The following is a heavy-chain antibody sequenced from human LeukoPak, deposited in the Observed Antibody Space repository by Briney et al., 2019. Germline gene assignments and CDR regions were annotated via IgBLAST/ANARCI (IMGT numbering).Heavy chain of an antibody. CDR1: GYTFTGYY. CDR3: ASQLPSQYFDWLTYNWFDP. J-gene: IGHJ5*02. CDR2: INPNSGGT. V-gene: IGHV1-2*02. D-gene: IGHD3-9*01. Sequence: ASVKVSCKAPGYTFTGYYMHWVRQAPGQGLEWMGWINPNSGGTNYAQKFQGRVTMTRDTSISTAYMELSRLRSDDTAVYYCASQLPSQYFDWLTYNWFDPWGQGTLVTVSS.